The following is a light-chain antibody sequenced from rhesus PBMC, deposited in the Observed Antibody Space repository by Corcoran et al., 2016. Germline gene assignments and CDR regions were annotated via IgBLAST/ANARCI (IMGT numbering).Light chain of an antibody. Sequence: ETVVTQSPATLSLSPGERATLSCRASQSVGSNLAWYQQKPGQAPTLLLNHVFRRATGIPDRFSGSGSGTEVTLTISSLEPEDVGVYYCQQYNNYRTFGQGTKVEIK. CDR2: HVF. V-gene: IGKV3-42*02. CDR3: QQYNNYRT. CDR1: QSVGSN. J-gene: IGKJ1*01.